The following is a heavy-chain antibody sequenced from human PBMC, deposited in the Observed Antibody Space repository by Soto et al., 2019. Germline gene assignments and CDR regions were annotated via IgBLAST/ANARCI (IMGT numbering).Heavy chain of an antibody. CDR3: ARLSAGYSYGPYYYYYGMDV. D-gene: IGHD5-18*01. Sequence: PGESLKISCKGSGYSFTSYWIGWVRQMPGKGLEWMGIIYPGDSDTRYSPSFQGQVTISADKSISTAYLQWSSLKASDTAMYYCARLSAGYSYGPYYYYYGMDVWGQGTTVTVSS. V-gene: IGHV5-51*01. J-gene: IGHJ6*02. CDR2: IYPGDSDT. CDR1: GYSFTSYW.